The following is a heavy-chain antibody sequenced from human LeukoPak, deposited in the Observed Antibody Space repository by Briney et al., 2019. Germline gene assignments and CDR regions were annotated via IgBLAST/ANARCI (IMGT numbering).Heavy chain of an antibody. V-gene: IGHV3-7*01. J-gene: IGHJ4*02. CDR1: GFTFSSSW. D-gene: IGHD3-16*01. CDR2: IKEDGSAK. Sequence: PGGSLRLSCAASGFTFSSSWMSWLRQAPGKGLEWVADIKEDGSAKYYVDSVKGRFTISRDNAKNSLYLQMNSLRVEDTAVYYCARDPDHGAVDYWSQGTLVTVSS. CDR3: ARDPDHGAVDY.